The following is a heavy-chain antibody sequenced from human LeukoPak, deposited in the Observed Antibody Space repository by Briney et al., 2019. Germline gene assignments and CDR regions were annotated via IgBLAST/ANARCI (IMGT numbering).Heavy chain of an antibody. D-gene: IGHD4-17*01. V-gene: IGHV3-74*01. J-gene: IGHJ4*02. CDR1: GFTFSSYW. Sequence: GGSLRLSCAASGFTFSSYWMHWVRQAPGKGLVWVSRTNSDGSSTSYADSVKGRFTISRDNAKNTLYLQMNSLRAEDTAVYYCARVRYGDYVRYFDYWGQGTLVTVSS. CDR3: ARVRYGDYVRYFDY. CDR2: TNSDGSST.